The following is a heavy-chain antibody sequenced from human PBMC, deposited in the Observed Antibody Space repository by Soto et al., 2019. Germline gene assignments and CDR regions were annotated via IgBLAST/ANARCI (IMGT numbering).Heavy chain of an antibody. CDR2: ISYDGSNK. V-gene: IGHV3-30*18. J-gene: IGHJ4*02. D-gene: IGHD2-15*01. CDR1: GFTFSSYG. Sequence: QVQLVESGGGVVQPGRSLRLSCAASGFTFSSYGMHWVRQAPGTGLEWVAVISYDGSNKYYADSVKGRFTISRDNSKNTLYLQMNSLRAEDTAVYYCAKGMQAVVVAATLDYWGQGTLVTVSS. CDR3: AKGMQAVVVAATLDY.